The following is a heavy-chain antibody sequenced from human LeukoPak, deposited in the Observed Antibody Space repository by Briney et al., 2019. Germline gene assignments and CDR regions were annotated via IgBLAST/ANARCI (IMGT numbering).Heavy chain of an antibody. CDR2: IRYDGSNK. V-gene: IGHV3-30*02. Sequence: PGGSLRLSCAASGFTFSSYGMHWVRQAPGKGLEWVAFIRYDGSNKYYADSVKGRFTISRDNSKNTLYLQMNSLRAEDTAVYYCAKDYRAGANGAGLPFDPWGQGTLVTVSS. D-gene: IGHD1-26*01. J-gene: IGHJ5*02. CDR1: GFTFSSYG. CDR3: AKDYRAGANGAGLPFDP.